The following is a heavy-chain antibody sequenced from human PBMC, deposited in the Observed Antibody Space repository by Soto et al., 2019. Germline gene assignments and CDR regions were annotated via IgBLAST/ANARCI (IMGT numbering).Heavy chain of an antibody. CDR3: ARDRGLNGYYGMDV. J-gene: IGHJ6*02. Sequence: SETLSLTCTVSGGSISSSGYYWSWIRQHPGKGLEWIGYIYYSGDTYYNPSLKSRVTISGDTSKNHFSLNLNSVTAADTAVYYCARDRGLNGYYGMDVWGQGTTLTVSS. D-gene: IGHD3-10*01. CDR2: IYYSGDT. CDR1: GGSISSSGYY. V-gene: IGHV4-31*03.